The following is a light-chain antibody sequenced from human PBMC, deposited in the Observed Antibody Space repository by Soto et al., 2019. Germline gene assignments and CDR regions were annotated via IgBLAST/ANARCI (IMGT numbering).Light chain of an antibody. CDR2: DAS. Sequence: EIVMTQSPATLSVSPGETATLSCRASHNITSHLAWYQQKPGQAPRLLMHDASARTTGIPARFKASGSGTEFTRTISSLQSEDVAVYYCQQYYYWWTFGQGTKVEIK. CDR3: QQYYYWWT. J-gene: IGKJ1*01. V-gene: IGKV3-15*01. CDR1: HNITSH.